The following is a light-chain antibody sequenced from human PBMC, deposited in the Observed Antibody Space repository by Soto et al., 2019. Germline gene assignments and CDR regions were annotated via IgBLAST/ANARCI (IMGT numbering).Light chain of an antibody. Sequence: EIVLTQSPGTLSVSPGERVTLSCRASQSVGSSYLAWYQQRPGQAPRLLIFGASYRATGIPDRFSGSGSGTDFTLTISRLEPEDFAVYYCQQYSSSPPEFTFGPATKVDSK. CDR3: QQYSSSPPEFT. CDR2: GAS. V-gene: IGKV3-20*01. CDR1: QSVGSSY. J-gene: IGKJ3*01.